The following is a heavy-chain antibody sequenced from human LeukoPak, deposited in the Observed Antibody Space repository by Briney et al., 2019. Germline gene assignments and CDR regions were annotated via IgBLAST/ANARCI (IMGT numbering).Heavy chain of an antibody. V-gene: IGHV1-46*01. CDR3: ARYSSSSSLDY. D-gene: IGHD6-6*01. CDR2: IKPSADSA. J-gene: IGHJ4*02. Sequence: ASVKVSCKASGYTFTGYYMHWVRQAPGQGLEWMGLIKPSADSASYTQSFQGRVTMTRDTSTSTAYMELSSLKSEDTAVYYCARYSSSSSLDYWGQGTLVTVSS. CDR1: GYTFTGYY.